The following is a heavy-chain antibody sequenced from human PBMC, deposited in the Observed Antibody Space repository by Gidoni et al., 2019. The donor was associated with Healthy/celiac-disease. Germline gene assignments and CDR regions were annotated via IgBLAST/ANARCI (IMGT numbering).Heavy chain of an antibody. CDR1: GFTVSSHY. V-gene: IGHV3-66*02. J-gene: IGHJ4*02. D-gene: IGHD3-22*01. CDR2: IYSGGST. CDR3: ASALGWGYYDSSGYLYY. Sequence: EGQLVASGGGLVQPGGTLRLACAASGFTVSSHYMIWVRQAPGKGLGWVSIIYSGGSTYYADSVTGRFTISRDNSKNTLYLQMNSLRAEDTAVYYCASALGWGYYDSSGYLYYWGQGPLVTVSS.